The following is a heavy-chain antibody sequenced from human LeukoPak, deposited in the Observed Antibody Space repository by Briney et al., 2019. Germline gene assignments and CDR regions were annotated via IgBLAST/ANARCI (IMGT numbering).Heavy chain of an antibody. D-gene: IGHD3-9*01. Sequence: GGSLRLSCAASGFTFSSYGMHWVRQAPGKGLEWVAVISYDGSNKYYADSVKGRFTISRDNSKNTLYLQMNSLRAEDTAVYYCAKGGGYFDWFRVFDYWGQGTLVTVSS. CDR1: GFTFSSYG. CDR2: ISYDGSNK. J-gene: IGHJ4*02. V-gene: IGHV3-30*18. CDR3: AKGGGYFDWFRVFDY.